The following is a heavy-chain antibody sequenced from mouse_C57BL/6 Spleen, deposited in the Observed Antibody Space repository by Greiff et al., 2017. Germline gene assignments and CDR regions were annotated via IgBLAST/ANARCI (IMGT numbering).Heavy chain of an antibody. J-gene: IGHJ1*03. V-gene: IGHV1-81*01. CDR1: GYTFTSYG. CDR3: ARGFVFITTDLGYFDV. CDR2: IYPRSGNT. Sequence: VQLQQSGAELARPGASVKLSCKASGYTFTSYGISWVKQRTGQGLEWIGEIYPRSGNTYYNEKFKGKATLTADKSSSTAYMELRSLTSEDSAVYFCARGFVFITTDLGYFDVWGTGTTVTVSS. D-gene: IGHD1-1*01.